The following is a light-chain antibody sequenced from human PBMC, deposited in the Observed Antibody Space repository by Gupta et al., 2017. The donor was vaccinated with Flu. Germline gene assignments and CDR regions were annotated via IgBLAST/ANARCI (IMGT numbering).Light chain of an antibody. V-gene: IGLV1-51*01. CDR1: SAMTVNNN. CDR2: DNK. CDR3: RSGSSSLSWV. Sequence: TVTGVGTSAMTVNNNVSWDQQLPGTAPKLVMYDNKGRPLGVPYPFSGSTSGTPAPLIIDGLQSEDEADYYCRSGSSSLSWVFGGGTKLTVL. J-gene: IGLJ3*02.